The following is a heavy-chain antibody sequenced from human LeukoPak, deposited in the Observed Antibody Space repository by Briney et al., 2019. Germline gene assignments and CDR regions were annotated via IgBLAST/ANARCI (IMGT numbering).Heavy chain of an antibody. V-gene: IGHV3-7*01. J-gene: IGHJ4*02. D-gene: IGHD6-19*01. CDR1: GFSVSSDY. CDR2: IKQDGSEK. Sequence: PGGSLRLSCAASGFSVSSDYMTWVRQAPGKGLEWVANIKQDGSEKYYVDSVKGRFTISRDNAKKLLYLQMNSLRVEDTAVYYCARDRGSSGRLGRFDNWGQGTLVTVSP. CDR3: ARDRGSSGRLGRFDN.